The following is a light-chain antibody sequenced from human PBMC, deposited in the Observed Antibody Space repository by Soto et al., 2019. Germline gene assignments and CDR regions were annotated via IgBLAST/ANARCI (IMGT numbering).Light chain of an antibody. CDR2: AAS. CDR3: LQKDFYPFT. Sequence: DNQMHLSPSSLSASAEDRVIITCRASQSISNHLNWYQQKPGKAPKLLIFAASSLQSGVPSRFSGSRSGPDFTLTISSLQPEDFATYYCLQKDFYPFTFGPGTKVDI. V-gene: IGKV1-39*01. J-gene: IGKJ3*01. CDR1: QSISNH.